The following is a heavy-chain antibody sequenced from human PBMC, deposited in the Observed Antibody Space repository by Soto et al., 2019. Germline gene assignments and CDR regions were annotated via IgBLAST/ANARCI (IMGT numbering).Heavy chain of an antibody. CDR3: ARDYDSIVTVTQGFFDY. CDR2: ISSSSSYI. J-gene: IGHJ4*02. V-gene: IGHV3-21*01. Sequence: EVQLVESGGGPVKPGGSLRLSCAASGFTFSSYSMNWVRQAPGKGLEWVSSISSSSSYIYYADSVKGRFTISRDNAKNSLYLQMNSLRAEDTAVYYCARDYDSIVTVTQGFFDYWGQGTLVTVSS. CDR1: GFTFSSYS. D-gene: IGHD3-16*01.